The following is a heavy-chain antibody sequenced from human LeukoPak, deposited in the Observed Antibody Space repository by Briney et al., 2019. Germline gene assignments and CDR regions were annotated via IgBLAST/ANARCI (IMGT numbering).Heavy chain of an antibody. V-gene: IGHV4-59*12. CDR2: IYYSGST. J-gene: IGHJ4*02. CDR1: GGSFSGYY. CDR3: ARKGGSGWKK. D-gene: IGHD6-19*01. Sequence: SETLSLTCAVYGGSFSGYYWSWIRQPPGKGLEWIGYIYYSGSTNYNPSLKSRVTISVDTSKNQFSLKLSSVTAADTAVYYCARKGGSGWKKWGQGTLVTVSS.